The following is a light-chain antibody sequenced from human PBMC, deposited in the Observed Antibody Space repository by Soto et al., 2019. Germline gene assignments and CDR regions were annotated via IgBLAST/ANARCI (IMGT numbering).Light chain of an antibody. J-gene: IGKJ2*01. CDR2: GAS. V-gene: IGKV3-20*01. Sequence: EIVLTQSPGTLSLSPGERATLSRRASQSVSSSFLAWYQQKPGQAPRLLIYGASTRATGIPDRFSGSGSGTDFTLTISRLEPEDFAVYYCQHYGNSPPYTFGQGTKLEIK. CDR1: QSVSSSF. CDR3: QHYGNSPPYT.